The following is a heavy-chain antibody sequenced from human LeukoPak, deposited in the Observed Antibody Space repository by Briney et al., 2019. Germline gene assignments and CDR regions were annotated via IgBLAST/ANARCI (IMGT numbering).Heavy chain of an antibody. V-gene: IGHV4-59*12. CDR3: ARANSGTYSSPWDY. D-gene: IGHD1-26*01. Sequence: SETLSLTCTVSGGPISSFYWNWIRQSPGKGLEGIGCIYYSGSTNYNPSLKSRVSISIDTSRNQFSLRLSSVTAADTAVYYCARANSGTYSSPWDYWGQGTLVNVSS. J-gene: IGHJ4*02. CDR1: GGPISSFY. CDR2: IYYSGST.